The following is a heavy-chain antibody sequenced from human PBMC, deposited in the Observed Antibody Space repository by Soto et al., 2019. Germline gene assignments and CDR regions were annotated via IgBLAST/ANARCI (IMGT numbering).Heavy chain of an antibody. V-gene: IGHV3-30*18. CDR1: GFTFSSYG. J-gene: IGHJ3*02. D-gene: IGHD6-13*01. Sequence: QVQLVESGGGVVQPGRSLRLSCAASGFTFSSYGMHWVRQAPGKGLEWVAVISYDGSNKYYADSVKGRFTISRDNSKNTLYLQMNSLRAEDTAVYYCAKGDAAGLPLADAFDIWGQGTMVTVSS. CDR2: ISYDGSNK. CDR3: AKGDAAGLPLADAFDI.